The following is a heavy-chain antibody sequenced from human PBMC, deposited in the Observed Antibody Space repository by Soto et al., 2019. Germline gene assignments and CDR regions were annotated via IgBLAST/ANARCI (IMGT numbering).Heavy chain of an antibody. CDR3: ARGQQPWDYHSYSMDV. CDR1: GFTVTTYC. V-gene: IGHV3-64*07. J-gene: IGHJ6*02. Sequence: EVQLVESGGGLVQPGGSLTLSCIASGFTVTTYCMHWVRQAPGKGLEYLSAISNDAVHTYYAESVKDRFTISRDNSKDTLYLHMGSLRPEDMAVYYYARGQQPWDYHSYSMDVWGQGTTVTVSS. CDR2: ISNDAVHT. D-gene: IGHD1-1*01.